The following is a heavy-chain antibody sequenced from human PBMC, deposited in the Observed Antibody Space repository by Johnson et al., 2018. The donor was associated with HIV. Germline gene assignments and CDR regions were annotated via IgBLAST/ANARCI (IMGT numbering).Heavy chain of an antibody. Sequence: QVQLVESGGGVVQPGRSLRLSCAASGFTFSSYAMHWVRQAPGKGLEWVAVISYDGSNKYYADSVKCRFTISRDNSKNTLYLQMNSLRAEDTAVYYCARDGMAATKANIWGQGTMVTVSS. CDR2: ISYDGSNK. D-gene: IGHD1-14*01. V-gene: IGHV3-30*14. CDR1: GFTFSSYA. J-gene: IGHJ3*02. CDR3: ARDGMAATKANI.